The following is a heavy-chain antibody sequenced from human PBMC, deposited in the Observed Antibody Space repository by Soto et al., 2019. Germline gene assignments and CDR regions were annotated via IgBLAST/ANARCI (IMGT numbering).Heavy chain of an antibody. Sequence: SETLSLTCTVSGGSISSYYWSWIRQPPGKGLEWIGYIYYSGSTNYNPSLKSRVTISVDTSKNQFSLKLSSVTAADTAVYYCARGVNGYDYMPPPAFDYWGQGTLVTVSS. CDR1: GGSISSYY. CDR2: IYYSGST. CDR3: ARGVNGYDYMPPPAFDY. V-gene: IGHV4-59*01. D-gene: IGHD5-12*01. J-gene: IGHJ4*02.